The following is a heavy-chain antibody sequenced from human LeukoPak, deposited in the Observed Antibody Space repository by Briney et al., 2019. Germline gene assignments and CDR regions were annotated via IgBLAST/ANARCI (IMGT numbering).Heavy chain of an antibody. CDR1: GFIFSSYS. V-gene: IGHV3-23*01. J-gene: IGHJ6*02. Sequence: GGSLRLSCAASGFIFSSYSMSWVRQAPGKGLEWVSVITGSGGNTYYADSVKGRFTISKDNSKNTVYLQMSSLGVDDTAVYYCAKAASSSWPSYYYGMDVWGQGTTVTVSS. D-gene: IGHD6-13*01. CDR3: AKAASSSWPSYYYGMDV. CDR2: ITGSGGNT.